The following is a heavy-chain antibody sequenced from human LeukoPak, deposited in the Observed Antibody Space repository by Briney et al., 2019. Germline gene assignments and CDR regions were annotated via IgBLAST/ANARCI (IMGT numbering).Heavy chain of an antibody. Sequence: SWVRQMPGKGLEWIGYIYYSGSTYYNPSLKSRVTISVDTSKNQFSLKLSSVTAADTAVYYCARIRYSSSWNNWFDPWGQGTLVTVSS. J-gene: IGHJ5*02. V-gene: IGHV4-30-4*08. D-gene: IGHD6-13*01. CDR2: IYYSGST. CDR3: ARIRYSSSWNNWFDP.